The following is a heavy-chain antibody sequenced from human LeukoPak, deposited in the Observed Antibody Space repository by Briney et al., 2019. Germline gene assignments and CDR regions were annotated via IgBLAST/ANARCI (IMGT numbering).Heavy chain of an antibody. CDR2: IYPVDSDT. V-gene: IGHV5-51*01. J-gene: IGHJ4*02. CDR1: GYSFTNYW. CDR3: ARLDVASAGRVFDY. D-gene: IGHD6-13*01. Sequence: GESLRISCKGSGYSFTNYWIGWVRQMPGKGLEWMGIIYPVDSDTRYSPSFQGQVTISADKSISTAYLQWSSLKASDTAMYYCARLDVASAGRVFDYWGQGTLVTVSS.